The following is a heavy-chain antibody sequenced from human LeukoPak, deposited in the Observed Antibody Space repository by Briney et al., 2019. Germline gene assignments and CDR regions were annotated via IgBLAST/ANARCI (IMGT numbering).Heavy chain of an antibody. Sequence: SETLSLTCTVSGGSISSYYWSWIRQPPGKGLEWLMYIYYSGSTNYNPSLKSRVTISVDTSKNQYSLKLSSVTAADTAVYYCASRIIVGAGYYFDYWGQGTLVTVSS. D-gene: IGHD1-26*01. CDR2: IYYSGST. CDR1: GGSISSYY. CDR3: ASRIIVGAGYYFDY. V-gene: IGHV4-59*08. J-gene: IGHJ4*02.